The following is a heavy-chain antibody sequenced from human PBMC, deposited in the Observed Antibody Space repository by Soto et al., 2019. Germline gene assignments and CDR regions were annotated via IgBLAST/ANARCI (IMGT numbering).Heavy chain of an antibody. CDR3: AKDQASGRYYYYYYYMDV. CDR1: EFTFSSYS. J-gene: IGHJ6*03. CDR2: ISGSGGST. D-gene: IGHD2-15*01. Sequence: PGGSLRVSCAAAEFTFSSYSMSWVRQAPGKGLEWVSAISGSGGSTYYADSVKGRFTISRDNSKNTLYLQMNSLRAEDTAVYYCAKDQASGRYYYYYYYMDVWGKGTTVTVSS. V-gene: IGHV3-23*01.